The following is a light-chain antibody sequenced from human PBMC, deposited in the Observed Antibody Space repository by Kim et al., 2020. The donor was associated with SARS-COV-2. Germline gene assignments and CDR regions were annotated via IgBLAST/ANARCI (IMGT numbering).Light chain of an antibody. Sequence: GQSVTISCTGTSSDVGSYNRVSWYQQPPGTAPKLMIYEVSNRPSGVPDRFSGSKSGNTASLTISGRQAEDEADYYCSSYTSSSTVVFGGGTQLTVL. V-gene: IGLV2-18*02. J-gene: IGLJ2*01. CDR2: EVS. CDR3: SSYTSSSTVV. CDR1: SSDVGSYNR.